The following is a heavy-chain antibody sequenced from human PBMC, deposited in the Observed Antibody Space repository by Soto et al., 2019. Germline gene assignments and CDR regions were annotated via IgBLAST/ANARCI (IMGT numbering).Heavy chain of an antibody. CDR3: ERIRIAAAGNNFDY. V-gene: IGHV2-26*01. Sequence: KESGPVLVKPTETLTRTCTVSGFSLSNGRVGVSWIRQPPGKALEWLAHIFSNDEKAYNTALKSRLTISKDTSKSQVVLNMTNMDHVDTATYYCERIRIAAAGNNFDYWGQGTLVTVSS. CDR2: IFSNDEK. CDR1: GFSLSNGRVG. J-gene: IGHJ4*02. D-gene: IGHD6-13*01.